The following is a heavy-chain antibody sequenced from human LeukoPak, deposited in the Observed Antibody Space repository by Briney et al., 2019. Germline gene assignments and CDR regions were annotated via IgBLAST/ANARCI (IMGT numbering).Heavy chain of an antibody. CDR3: ARDYLRVVVVPAEYNWFDP. CDR1: GYTFTGYY. Sequence: GASVKVSCKSSGYTFTGYYMHWVRQAPGQGLEWMGWINPNSGGTNYAQKFQGRVTMTRDTSISTAYMELSRLRSDDTAVYYCARDYLRVVVVPAEYNWFDPWGQGTLVTVSS. D-gene: IGHD2-2*01. CDR2: INPNSGGT. V-gene: IGHV1-2*02. J-gene: IGHJ5*02.